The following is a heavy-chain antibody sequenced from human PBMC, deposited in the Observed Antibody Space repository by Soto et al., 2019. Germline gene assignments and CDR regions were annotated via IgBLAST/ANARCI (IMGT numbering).Heavy chain of an antibody. CDR1: GLIFSNYG. CDR3: AKDRPVKARSGSLSS. D-gene: IGHD1-26*01. J-gene: IGHJ5*02. CDR2: ISHDGKNK. Sequence: GGSLRLSCAASGLIFSNYGMHWVRQAPGKGLEWVALISHDGKNKYYADSVQGRFTISRDNSKNTLYLQMNSLRGDDTAVYYCAKDRPVKARSGSLSSWGQGTLVT. V-gene: IGHV3-30*18.